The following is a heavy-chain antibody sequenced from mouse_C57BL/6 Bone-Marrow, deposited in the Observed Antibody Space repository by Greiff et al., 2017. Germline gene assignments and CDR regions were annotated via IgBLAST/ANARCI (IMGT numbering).Heavy chain of an antibody. D-gene: IGHD1-1*01. Sequence: QVQLQQPGAELVMPGASVKLSCKASGYTFTSYWMHWVKQRPGQGLEWIGEIDPSDSYTNYNQKFKGKSTLTVDKSSSTAYMQLSSLTSEDSAVYYCARGDYGGYWGQGTTLTVSS. CDR3: ARGDYGGY. CDR1: GYTFTSYW. V-gene: IGHV1-69*01. CDR2: IDPSDSYT. J-gene: IGHJ2*01.